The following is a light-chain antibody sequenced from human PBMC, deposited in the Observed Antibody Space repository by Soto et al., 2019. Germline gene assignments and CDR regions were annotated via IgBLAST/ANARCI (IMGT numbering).Light chain of an antibody. CDR3: QQHDSDFLT. J-gene: IGKJ4*01. CDR1: QSISSW. CDR2: KAS. Sequence: DIQMTQSPSTLSASVEDRVTITCRASQSISSWLAWYQQKPGKAPKVLIYKASTLESGVPSRFSGSGSGTEFTLTISSLQPDDFATYYCQQHDSDFLTFGGGTKVEIK. V-gene: IGKV1-5*03.